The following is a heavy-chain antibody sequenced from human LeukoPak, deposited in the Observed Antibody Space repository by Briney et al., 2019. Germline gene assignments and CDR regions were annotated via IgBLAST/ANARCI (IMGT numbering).Heavy chain of an antibody. V-gene: IGHV4-39*07. J-gene: IGHJ3*02. CDR3: AREMDKVVDGGVVI. Sequence: PSETLSLTCTVSGGSITSSTYYWGWIRQPPGKGLEWIGVIFYSGNTFYNPSLRSRVAISVDTSKNQFSLTLRSVTAADTAVYYCAREMDKVVDGGVVIWWHGTMVTVSS. CDR2: IFYSGNT. D-gene: IGHD5-12*01. CDR1: GGSITSSTYY.